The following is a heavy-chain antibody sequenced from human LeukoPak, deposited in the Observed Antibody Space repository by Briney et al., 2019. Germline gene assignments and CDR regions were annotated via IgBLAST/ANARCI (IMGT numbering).Heavy chain of an antibody. J-gene: IGHJ6*03. CDR1: GGSFSRYY. CDR2: INHRGST. D-gene: IGHD3-10*01. V-gene: IGHV4-34*01. CDR3: ARGDFYYYGSGSYYYYMDV. Sequence: SETLSLTCAVYGGSFSRYYWNWIRQPPGKGLEWIGEINHRGSTNYNPSLKSRVTISVDTSKNQFSLKLSSVTAADTAVYYCARGDFYYYGSGSYYYYMDVWGKGTTVTISS.